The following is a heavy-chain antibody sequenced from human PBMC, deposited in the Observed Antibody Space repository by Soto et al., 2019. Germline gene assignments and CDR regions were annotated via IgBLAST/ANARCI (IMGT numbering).Heavy chain of an antibody. CDR1: GGTFSSYA. CDR2: IIPIFGTA. V-gene: IGHV1-69*06. Sequence: SVKVSCKASGGTFSSYAISWVRQAPGQGPEWMGGIIPIFGTANYAQKFQGRVTITADKSTSTAYMELSSLRSEDTAVYYCAREKDMTTYYFDYWGQGTLVTVSS. D-gene: IGHD3-16*01. J-gene: IGHJ4*02. CDR3: AREKDMTTYYFDY.